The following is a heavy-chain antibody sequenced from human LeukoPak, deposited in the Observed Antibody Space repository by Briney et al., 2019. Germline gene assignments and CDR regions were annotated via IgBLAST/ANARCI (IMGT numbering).Heavy chain of an antibody. V-gene: IGHV3-23*01. Sequence: GGSLRLSCAASGFTFSSYAMSWVRQAPGKWLERVSAISGSGGSAYYADSVKGRFTISRDNTKNTLYLQMNSLRAEDKAVHYCAKDQGSYYRPEYFQHWGQGTLVSVSS. D-gene: IGHD1-26*01. CDR3: AKDQGSYYRPEYFQH. J-gene: IGHJ1*01. CDR1: GFTFSSYA. CDR2: ISGSGGSA.